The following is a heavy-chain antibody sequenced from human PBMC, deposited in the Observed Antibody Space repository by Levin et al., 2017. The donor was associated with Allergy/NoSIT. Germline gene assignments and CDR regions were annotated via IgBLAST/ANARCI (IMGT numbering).Heavy chain of an antibody. V-gene: IGHV3-33*01. CDR1: GFPFSGYN. D-gene: IGHD4-17*01. CDR3: ARDEGDYLVGAPGD. CDR2: LWYDGSNE. J-gene: IGHJ4*02. Sequence: GESLKISCAASGFPFSGYNMHWVRQAPGKGLEWVAVLWYDGSNEYYADSVKGRFTISRDNSKTTLYLHMNSLRAEDTAVYYCARDEGDYLVGAPGDWGQGTLVTVSS.